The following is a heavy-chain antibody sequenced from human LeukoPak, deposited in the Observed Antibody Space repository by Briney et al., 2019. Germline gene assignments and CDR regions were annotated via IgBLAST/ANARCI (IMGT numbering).Heavy chain of an antibody. V-gene: IGHV3-74*01. J-gene: IGHJ4*02. CDR3: ARDPMIKFGGDRDYFDY. Sequence: GSLRLSCAASGFSFSSNWMYWVRQAPGKGLEWVSRINGDGRTTHYAESMKGRFTISRDNAKNTLYLQMNSLRAEDTAVYYCARDPMIKFGGDRDYFDYWGQGILVTVSS. D-gene: IGHD3-16*01. CDR2: INGDGRTT. CDR1: GFSFSSNW.